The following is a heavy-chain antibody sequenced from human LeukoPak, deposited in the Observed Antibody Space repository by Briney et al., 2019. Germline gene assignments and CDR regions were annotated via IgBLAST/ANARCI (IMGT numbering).Heavy chain of an antibody. Sequence: SVKVSCKASGGTFSSYAISWVRQAPGQGLEWMGGIIPIFGTANYAQKFQGRVTITADESTSTAYMELSSLRPEDTAVYYCARSRDGYAIKPSDYWGQGTLVTVSS. D-gene: IGHD5-24*01. J-gene: IGHJ4*02. CDR3: ARSRDGYAIKPSDY. V-gene: IGHV1-69*13. CDR1: GGTFSSYA. CDR2: IIPIFGTA.